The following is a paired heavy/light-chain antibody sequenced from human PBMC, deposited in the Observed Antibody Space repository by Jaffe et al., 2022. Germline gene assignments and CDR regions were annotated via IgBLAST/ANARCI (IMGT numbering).Light chain of an antibody. J-gene: IGLJ3*02. CDR1: SSNIGNNY. V-gene: IGLV1-51*02. Sequence: QSVLTQPPSVSAAPGQKVTISCSGSSSNIGNNYVSWYQQLPGTAPKLLIYENNKRPSGIPDRFSGSKSGTSATLGITGLQTGDEADYYCGTWDSSLSAGGWVFGGGTKLTVL. CDR3: GTWDSSLSAGGWV. CDR2: ENN.
Heavy chain of an antibody. D-gene: IGHD3-16*02. CDR1: GYSFTSYW. CDR3: ARRLGPRDYIWGSYRYFFDY. CDR2: IYPGDSDT. J-gene: IGHJ4*02. Sequence: EVQLVQSGAEVKKPGESLKISCKGSGYSFTSYWIGWVRQMPGKGLEWMGIIYPGDSDTRYSPSFQGQVTISADKSISTAYLQWSSLKASDTAMYYCARRLGPRDYIWGSYRYFFDYWGQGTLVTVSS. V-gene: IGHV5-51*03.